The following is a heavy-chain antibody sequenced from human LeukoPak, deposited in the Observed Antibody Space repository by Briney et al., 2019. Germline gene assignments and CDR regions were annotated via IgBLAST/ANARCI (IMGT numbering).Heavy chain of an antibody. CDR3: ARVEAVPETTVTTAGGRAFDI. Sequence: NPSETLSLTCTVSGGSISSYYWSWIRQPPGKGLEWIGYIYYSGSTNYNPSLKSRVTISVDTSKNQFSLKLSSVTAADTAVYYCARVEAVPETTVTTAGGRAFDIWGQGTMVTVSS. V-gene: IGHV4-59*01. CDR1: GGSISSYY. CDR2: IYYSGST. J-gene: IGHJ3*02. D-gene: IGHD4-17*01.